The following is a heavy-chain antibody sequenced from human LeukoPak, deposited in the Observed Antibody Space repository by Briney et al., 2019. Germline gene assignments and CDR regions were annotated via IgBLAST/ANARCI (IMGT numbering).Heavy chain of an antibody. V-gene: IGHV3-33*01. D-gene: IGHD3-10*01. CDR2: IWYDGNYK. CDR1: GFTFSSYG. J-gene: IGHJ6*02. Sequence: GGSLRLSCAASGFTFSSYGMHWVRQAPGKGLEWVAVIWYDGNYKYYADSVKGRFTISRDNSKNTVYLQMNSLRAEDTAVYYCARGDRRGGDYYYGMDVWGQGTTVTVSS. CDR3: ARGDRRGGDYYYGMDV.